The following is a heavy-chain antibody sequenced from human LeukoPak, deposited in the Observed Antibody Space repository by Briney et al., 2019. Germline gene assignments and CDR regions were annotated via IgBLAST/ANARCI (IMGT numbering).Heavy chain of an antibody. D-gene: IGHD3-3*01. J-gene: IGHJ4*02. V-gene: IGHV3-53*01. CDR3: ARGRQALEWLLFYY. CDR1: GFTFSSNY. CDR2: IYSGGST. Sequence: PGGSLRLSCEASGFTFSSNYMSWVRQAPGKGLEWVSVIYSGGSTYYADSVKGRFTISRDNSKNTLYLQMNSLRAEDTAVYYCARGRQALEWLLFYYWGQGTLVTVSS.